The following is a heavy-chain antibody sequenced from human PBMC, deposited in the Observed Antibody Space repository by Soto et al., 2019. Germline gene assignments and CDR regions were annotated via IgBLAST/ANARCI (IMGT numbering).Heavy chain of an antibody. CDR1: GGSISSYY. CDR3: ARGGGTTVVTPGPFDY. V-gene: IGHV4-59*01. Sequence: SETLSLTCTVSGGSISSYYWSWIRQPPGKGLEWIGDIYYSGSTNYNPSLKSRVTISVDTSKNQFSLKLSSVTAADTAVYYGARGGGTTVVTPGPFDYWGQGTLVTVSS. CDR2: IYYSGST. J-gene: IGHJ4*02. D-gene: IGHD4-17*01.